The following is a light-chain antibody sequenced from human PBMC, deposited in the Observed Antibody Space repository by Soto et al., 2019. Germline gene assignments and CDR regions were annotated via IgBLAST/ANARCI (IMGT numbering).Light chain of an antibody. CDR3: SSYAGSSARVV. V-gene: IGLV2-23*01. CDR1: STDFENYNL. CDR2: EGT. Sequence: QSALTQPASVSGSPGQSITISCTRSSTDFENYNLVSWYQHCPDKAPKLIIYEGTKRPSEISDRFSGSESDTTASLIISGLQSEDEAEYYCSSYAGSSARVVFGGGTKLTVL. J-gene: IGLJ2*01.